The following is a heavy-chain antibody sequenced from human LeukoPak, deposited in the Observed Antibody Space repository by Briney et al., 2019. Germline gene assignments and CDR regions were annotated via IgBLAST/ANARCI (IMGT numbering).Heavy chain of an antibody. CDR2: ISAYNGNT. J-gene: IGHJ3*02. V-gene: IGHV1-18*01. CDR3: ATATGAFPHDAFDI. CDR1: GYTFTSYG. D-gene: IGHD7-27*01. Sequence: ASVKVSCKASGYTFTSYGISWVRQAPGQGLEWMGWISAYNGNTNYAQKLQGRVTMTTDTSTSTAYMELRSLRSDDTAVYYCATATGAFPHDAFDIWGQGTMVTVSS.